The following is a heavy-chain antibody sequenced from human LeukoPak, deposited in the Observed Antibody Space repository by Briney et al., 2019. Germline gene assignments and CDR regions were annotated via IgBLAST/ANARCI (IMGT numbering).Heavy chain of an antibody. J-gene: IGHJ4*02. CDR1: GYSFTSYW. V-gene: IGHV5-51*01. CDR3: ARSSIAAAGTGIIDY. D-gene: IGHD6-13*01. Sequence: GASLQISCKGSGYSFTSYWIGWVRQMPGKGLEWMGIIYPGDSDTRYSPSFQGQVTISADKSISTAYLQWSSLKASDTAMYYCARSSIAAAGTGIIDYWGQGTLVTVSS. CDR2: IYPGDSDT.